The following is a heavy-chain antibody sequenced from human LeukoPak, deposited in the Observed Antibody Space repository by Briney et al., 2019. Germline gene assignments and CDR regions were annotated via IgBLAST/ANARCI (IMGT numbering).Heavy chain of an antibody. J-gene: IGHJ4*02. CDR2: IIPIFGTA. D-gene: IGHD5-12*01. V-gene: IGHV1-69*05. CDR1: GGTFSSYA. Sequence: SVKVSCKASGGTFSSYAISGVRQAPGQGLEWMGGIIPIFGTANYAQKFQGRVTIPTDESTSTAYMELSSLRSEDTAVYYCARLIVATIRGIGYFDYWGQGTLVTVSS. CDR3: ARLIVATIRGIGYFDY.